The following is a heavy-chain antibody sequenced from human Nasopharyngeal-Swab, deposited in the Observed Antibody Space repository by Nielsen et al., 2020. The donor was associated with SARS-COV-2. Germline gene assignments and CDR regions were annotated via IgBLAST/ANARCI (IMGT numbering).Heavy chain of an antibody. CDR1: GFTFSNYD. Sequence: GGSLRLSCTASGFTFSNYDIHWLRQTPGKGLEWVAVMWYAGSSERYADSVKGRFTISRDISKNTLYLQMNSLRAEDTAVYYCARESGVSSTNPFDCWGRGTLVTVSS. CDR3: ARESGVSSTNPFDC. D-gene: IGHD2-2*01. J-gene: IGHJ4*02. V-gene: IGHV3-33*01. CDR2: MWYAGSSE.